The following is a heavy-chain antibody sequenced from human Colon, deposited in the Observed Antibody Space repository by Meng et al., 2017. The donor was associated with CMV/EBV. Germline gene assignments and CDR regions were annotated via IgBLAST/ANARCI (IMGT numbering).Heavy chain of an antibody. J-gene: IGHJ4*02. CDR3: ARVICGGDCYLDY. V-gene: IGHV1-69*01. D-gene: IGHD2-21*02. CDR1: KGTFTTNP. Sequence: QVQPAQTGAGGKKPGSCVKVSCKASKGTFTTNPVSWVRQGPGKGFSWVGGIITISGTTDYAHKFQGRVTITADESTSTAYMKLSNLRSEDTAIYYGARVICGGDCYLDYWGRGTLVTVSS. CDR2: IITISGTT.